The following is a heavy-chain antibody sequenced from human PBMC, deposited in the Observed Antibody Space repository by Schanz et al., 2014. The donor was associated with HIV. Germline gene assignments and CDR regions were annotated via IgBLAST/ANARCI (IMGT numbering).Heavy chain of an antibody. Sequence: EVQLVESGGGLVQPGRSLRLSCAASGFTFDDYAMHWVRQTPEMGLEWVSGITWNNRVTGYADSVKGRFTISRDPAKNTLFLHMNNLRGDDTALYYCVKDFTASKGGFDYWGQGTLVIVSS. V-gene: IGHV3-9*01. CDR2: ITWNNRVT. CDR1: GFTFDDYA. J-gene: IGHJ4*02. CDR3: VKDFTASKGGFDY. D-gene: IGHD1-26*01.